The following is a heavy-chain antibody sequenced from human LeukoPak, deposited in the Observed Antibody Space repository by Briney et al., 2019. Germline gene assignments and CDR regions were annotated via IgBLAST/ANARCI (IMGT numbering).Heavy chain of an antibody. CDR2: IYYSGST. Sequence: SETLSLTCPVSGGSISGYYSSWIRQPPGKGLECIGDIYYSGSTNYNPPLKSRVTMSVDTSKNQFSLKLSSVTAADTAVYYCARAHQSHGDYGYYFDYWGQGNLATVSS. CDR3: ARAHQSHGDYGYYFDY. CDR1: GGSISGYY. J-gene: IGHJ4*02. V-gene: IGHV4-59*12. D-gene: IGHD4-17*01.